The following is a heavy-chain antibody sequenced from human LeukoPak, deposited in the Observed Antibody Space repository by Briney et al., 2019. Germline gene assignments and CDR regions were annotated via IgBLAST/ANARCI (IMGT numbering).Heavy chain of an antibody. CDR3: ARSADSSGYNSFDI. CDR2: ISCSGSTI. V-gene: IGHV3-11*04. D-gene: IGHD3-22*01. J-gene: IGHJ3*02. CDR1: RFTFSDYY. Sequence: GGSLRLSRAASRFTFSDYYMIWIRQAPGQGLEWGSYISCSGSTIYYPHPVKGRVTISRDKAKNSLYLQMSSVRAEDTAVYYCARSADSSGYNSFDIWGQGTMVTVSS.